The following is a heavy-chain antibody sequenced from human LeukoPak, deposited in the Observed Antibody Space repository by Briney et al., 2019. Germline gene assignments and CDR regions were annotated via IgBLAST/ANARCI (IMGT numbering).Heavy chain of an antibody. V-gene: IGHV3-73*01. CDR1: GFTFSGSA. CDR2: IRSKANSYAT. D-gene: IGHD1-26*01. CDR3: TRHGPQWELPFDY. J-gene: IGHJ4*02. Sequence: GGSLKLSCAASGFTFSGSAMHWVRQASGKGLEWVGRIRSKANSYATAYAAAGKGRFTISREDSKNTAYLQMNSLKTEDTAVYYCTRHGPQWELPFDYWGQGTLVTVSS.